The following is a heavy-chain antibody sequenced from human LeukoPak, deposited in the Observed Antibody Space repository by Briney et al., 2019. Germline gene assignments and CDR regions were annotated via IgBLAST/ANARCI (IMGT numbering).Heavy chain of an antibody. D-gene: IGHD1-26*01. Sequence: GGSLRLSCAASGFTFNYYWMSWVRQAPGKGLEWVSVIYSGGSTYYADSVKGRFTISRDNSKNTLYLQMNSLRAEDTAVYYCARGGYSGSYYLDYWGQGTLVTVSS. CDR2: IYSGGST. CDR1: GFTFNYYW. J-gene: IGHJ4*02. CDR3: ARGGYSGSYYLDY. V-gene: IGHV3-66*01.